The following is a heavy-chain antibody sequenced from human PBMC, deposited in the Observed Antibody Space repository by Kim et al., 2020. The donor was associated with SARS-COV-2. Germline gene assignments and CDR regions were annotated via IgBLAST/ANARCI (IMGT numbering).Heavy chain of an antibody. D-gene: IGHD3-22*01. V-gene: IGHV1-18*01. Sequence: AQKLQGRVTMTTDTSTSTAYMELRSLRSDDTAVYYCARDGIVVEPYPFDIWGQGTMVTVSS. CDR3: ARDGIVVEPYPFDI. J-gene: IGHJ3*02.